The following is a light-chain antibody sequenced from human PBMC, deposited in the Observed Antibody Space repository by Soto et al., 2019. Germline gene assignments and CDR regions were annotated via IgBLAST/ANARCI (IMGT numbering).Light chain of an antibody. CDR2: EVT. J-gene: IGLJ1*01. CDR1: SSDVGYSHY. CDR3: SSYTNINTRACV. Sequence: QSVLTQPSSVSGSPGQSVTISCTGTSSDVGYSHYVHWYQQRPGKAPNLMIYEVTDRPSGVSNRFSGSKSGNTASLTISGLQAEDEAESYCSSYTNINTRACVFGTGTKLTVL. V-gene: IGLV2-14*01.